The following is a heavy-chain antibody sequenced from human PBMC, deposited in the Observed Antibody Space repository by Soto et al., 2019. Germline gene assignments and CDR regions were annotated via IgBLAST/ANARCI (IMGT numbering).Heavy chain of an antibody. V-gene: IGHV4-34*01. D-gene: IGHD3-10*01. J-gene: IGHJ5*02. CDR2: INHSGST. CDR1: GGSFSGYY. Sequence: QVQLQQWGAGLLKPSETLSLTCAVYGGSFSGYYWSWIRQPPGKGLEWIGEINHSGSTNYNPSLKSRVTISVDTSKNQFSLKLSSETAADTAVYYCARRVPGVTFDPWGQGTLVTVSS. CDR3: ARRVPGVTFDP.